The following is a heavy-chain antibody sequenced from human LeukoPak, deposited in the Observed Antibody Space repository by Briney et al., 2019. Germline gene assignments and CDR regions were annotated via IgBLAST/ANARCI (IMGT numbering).Heavy chain of an antibody. CDR3: ARDNYLVGYSYGTYYYMDV. V-gene: IGHV1-8*03. Sequence: ASVKVSCKASGYTFASYDINWVRQATGQGLEWMGWMNPNSGNTGYAQKFQGRVTITRNTSISTAYMELSSLRSEDTAVYYCARDNYLVGYSYGTYYYMDVWGKGTTVTVSS. J-gene: IGHJ6*03. CDR1: GYTFASYD. D-gene: IGHD5-18*01. CDR2: MNPNSGNT.